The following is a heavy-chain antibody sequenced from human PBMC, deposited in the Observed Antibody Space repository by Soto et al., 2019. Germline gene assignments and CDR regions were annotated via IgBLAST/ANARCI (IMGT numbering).Heavy chain of an antibody. Sequence: GGSLRLSCAASGFTFSSYAMSWVRRAPGKGLEWVSGINSGGGSTNYADSVKGRFTISRDNAKNTLYLQMNSLRAEDTAVYYCAFMYYDFWSGYYYDAFDIWGQGTMVTVSS. V-gene: IGHV3-23*01. CDR3: AFMYYDFWSGYYYDAFDI. CDR1: GFTFSSYA. D-gene: IGHD3-3*01. CDR2: INSGGGST. J-gene: IGHJ3*02.